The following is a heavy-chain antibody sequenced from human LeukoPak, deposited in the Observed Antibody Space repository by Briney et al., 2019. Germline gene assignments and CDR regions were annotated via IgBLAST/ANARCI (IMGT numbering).Heavy chain of an antibody. CDR2: INPNSGGT. V-gene: IGHV1-2*02. CDR3: ARDLYYDSSGYYYYYYMDV. Sequence: ASVKVSCKASGYTFTGYYMHWVRQAPGQGLEWMGWINPNSGGTNYAQKFQGRVTMTRDTSISTAYMELSRLRSDDTAVYYCARDLYYDSSGYYYYYYMDVWGKGTTVTISS. CDR1: GYTFTGYY. D-gene: IGHD3-22*01. J-gene: IGHJ6*03.